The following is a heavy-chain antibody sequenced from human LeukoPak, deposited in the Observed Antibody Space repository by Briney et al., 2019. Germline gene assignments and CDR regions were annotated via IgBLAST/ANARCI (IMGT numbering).Heavy chain of an antibody. D-gene: IGHD2-15*01. Sequence: SETLSLTCTVSGGSISSSSYYWGWIRQPPGKGLEWIGSIYYSGSTYYNPSLESRVTISVDTSKNQFSLKLSSVTAADTAVYYCARCRGYCSGGSCYYYYYMDVWGKGTTVTVSS. V-gene: IGHV4-39*07. J-gene: IGHJ6*03. CDR1: GGSISSSSYY. CDR2: IYYSGST. CDR3: ARCRGYCSGGSCYYYYYMDV.